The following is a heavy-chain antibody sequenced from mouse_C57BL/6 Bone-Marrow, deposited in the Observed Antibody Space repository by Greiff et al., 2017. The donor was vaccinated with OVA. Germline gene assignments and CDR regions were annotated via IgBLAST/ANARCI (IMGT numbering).Heavy chain of an antibody. CDR2: ISDGGSYT. D-gene: IGHD2-3*01. CDR3: ARDGSMAMDY. CDR1: GFTFSSYA. Sequence: EVKLMESGGVLVKPGGSLKLSCAASGFTFSSYAMSWVRPTPEKRLEWVATISDGGSYTYYPDNVKGRFTISRDNAKNNLYLQMSHLKSEDTAMYYCARDGSMAMDYWGQGTSVTVSS. J-gene: IGHJ4*01. V-gene: IGHV5-4*01.